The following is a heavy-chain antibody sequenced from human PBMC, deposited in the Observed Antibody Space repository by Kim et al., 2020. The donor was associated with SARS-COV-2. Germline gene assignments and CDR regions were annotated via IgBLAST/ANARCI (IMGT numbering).Heavy chain of an antibody. CDR2: INHSGST. J-gene: IGHJ4*02. D-gene: IGHD3-16*01. Sequence: SETLSLTCAVYGGSFSGYYWSWIRQPPGKGLEWIGEINHSGSTNYNPSLKSRVTISVDTSKNQFSLKLSSVTAADTAVYYCARGVRRVWPFDYWGQGTL. CDR1: GGSFSGYY. CDR3: ARGVRRVWPFDY. V-gene: IGHV4-34*01.